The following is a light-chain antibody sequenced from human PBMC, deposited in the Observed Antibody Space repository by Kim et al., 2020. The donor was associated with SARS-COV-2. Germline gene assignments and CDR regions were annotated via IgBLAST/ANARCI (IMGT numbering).Light chain of an antibody. CDR3: QQYYNTPT. CDR1: QSVLYSSNNKNY. V-gene: IGKV4-1*01. Sequence: DIVMTQSPDSLAVSPGARATINCKSSQSVLYSSNNKNYLAWYQQKPGQPPKLLIYWASLRESGVPDRFSGSGSGTDFTLTISSLQAEDVAVYYCQQYYNTPTFGQGTKVDIK. CDR2: WAS. J-gene: IGKJ1*01.